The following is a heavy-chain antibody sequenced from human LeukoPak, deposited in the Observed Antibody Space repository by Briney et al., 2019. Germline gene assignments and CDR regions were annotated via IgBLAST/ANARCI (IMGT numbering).Heavy chain of an antibody. CDR1: GFTFSSYA. CDR3: AKDRGLLWFGEWKF. J-gene: IGHJ3*01. Sequence: GGSPRLSCAASGFTFSSYAMSWVRQAPGKGLEWVSVISGSGGSTYYADSVKGRFTISRDNSKNTLFLQMNSLRAEDTAVYYCAKDRGLLWFGEWKFWGQGTMVTVSS. CDR2: ISGSGGST. D-gene: IGHD3-10*01. V-gene: IGHV3-23*01.